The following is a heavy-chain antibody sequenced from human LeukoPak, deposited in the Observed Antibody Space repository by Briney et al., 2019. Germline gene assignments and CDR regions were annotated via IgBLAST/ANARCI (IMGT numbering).Heavy chain of an antibody. D-gene: IGHD3-10*01. Sequence: KPSETLSLTCTVSGGSISSSSYYWGWTRHPRGKGLEWIGSIYYSGSTYYNPSLKRRVTISVDTSKNQFSLKLSSVTAADTAVYYCARIDPPGYYDSGSPIGYWGQGTLVTVSS. CDR3: ARIDPPGYYDSGSPIGY. J-gene: IGHJ4*02. CDR1: GGSISSSSYY. CDR2: IYYSGST. V-gene: IGHV4-39*07.